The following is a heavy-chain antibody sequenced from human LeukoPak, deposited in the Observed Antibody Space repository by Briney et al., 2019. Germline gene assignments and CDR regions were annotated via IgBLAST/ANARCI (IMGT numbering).Heavy chain of an antibody. J-gene: IGHJ6*02. V-gene: IGHV3-53*01. CDR1: GFTVSSNY. CDR2: IYSGGST. CDR3: ARSDTAMETGMDV. D-gene: IGHD5-18*01. Sequence: GSLRLFCAASGFTVSSNYMSWVRQAPGKGLEWVSVIYSGGSTYYADSVKGRFTISRDNSKNTLYLQMNSLRAEDTAVYYCARSDTAMETGMDVWGQGTTVTVSS.